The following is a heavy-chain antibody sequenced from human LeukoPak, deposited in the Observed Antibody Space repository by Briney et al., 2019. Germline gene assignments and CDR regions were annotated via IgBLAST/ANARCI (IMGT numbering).Heavy chain of an antibody. CDR2: INPSGGST. CDR3: AREDIVVVVAATPSPFDP. D-gene: IGHD2-15*01. CDR1: GYTFTSYY. V-gene: IGHV1-46*01. J-gene: IGHJ5*02. Sequence: ASVNVSCKASGYTFTSYYMHWVRQAPGQGLEWMGIINPSGGSTSYAQKFQGRVTMTRDTSTSTVYMELSSLRSEDTAVYYCAREDIVVVVAATPSPFDPWGQGTLVTVSS.